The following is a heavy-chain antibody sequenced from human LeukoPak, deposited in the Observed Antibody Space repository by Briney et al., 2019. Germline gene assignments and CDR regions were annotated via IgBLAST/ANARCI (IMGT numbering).Heavy chain of an antibody. Sequence: GGSLRLSCAASGFTFSDYYMSWVREAPGKGLECVSYISSSGSTIYYADSVKGRFTISRDNAKNSLYLQMNNLRAEDTAVFYCARLPKQWLRGHFDYWGQGTLVTVSS. CDR1: GFTFSDYY. CDR3: ARLPKQWLRGHFDY. V-gene: IGHV3-11*04. J-gene: IGHJ4*02. CDR2: ISSSGSTI. D-gene: IGHD6-19*01.